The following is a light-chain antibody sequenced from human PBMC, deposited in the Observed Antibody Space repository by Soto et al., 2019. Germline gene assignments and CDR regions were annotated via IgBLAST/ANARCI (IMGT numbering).Light chain of an antibody. V-gene: IGKV3-11*01. CDR1: QSVSGY. J-gene: IGKJ5*01. Sequence: EIVLTQSPGTLSWYPWEGGARGVRASQSVSGYIGWYQQKPGQAPRLLIYADSNRATGIPARFSGSGSGTDFTLTISSLEPEDFSVYYCQQRYNWPITFGQGTRLEIK. CDR3: QQRYNWPIT. CDR2: ADS.